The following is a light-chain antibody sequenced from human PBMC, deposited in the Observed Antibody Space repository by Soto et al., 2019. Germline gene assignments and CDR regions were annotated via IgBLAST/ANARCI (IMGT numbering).Light chain of an antibody. CDR2: DAS. CDR3: QQYSHYPYT. Sequence: DIELTQSPSFLSASVGDRVTISCRASYGISSSLAWYQQEPGKPPKLLIYDASTLPTGVPPRFTGSGSGRNFTLTISGLQFEDFATYYCQQYSHYPYTFGQGTKLEIK. V-gene: IGKV1-9*01. CDR1: YGISSS. J-gene: IGKJ2*01.